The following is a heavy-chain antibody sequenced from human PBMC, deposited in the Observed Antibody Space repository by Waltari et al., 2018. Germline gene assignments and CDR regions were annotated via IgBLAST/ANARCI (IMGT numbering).Heavy chain of an antibody. V-gene: IGHV3-23*01. CDR3: AKVSSEWFGEISYFQH. CDR2: ISGSGGST. Sequence: EVQLLESGGGLVQPGGSLRLSCAASGFTFSSYALSWVLQAPGKGLEWFSAISGSGGSTYYADSVKGRFTISRDNSKNTLYLQMNSLRAEDTAVYYCAKVSSEWFGEISYFQHWGRGTLVTVSS. D-gene: IGHD3-10*01. CDR1: GFTFSSYA. J-gene: IGHJ1*01.